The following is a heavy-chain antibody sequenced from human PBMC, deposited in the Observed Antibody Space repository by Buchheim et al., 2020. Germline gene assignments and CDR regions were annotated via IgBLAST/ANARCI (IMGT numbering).Heavy chain of an antibody. V-gene: IGHV3-66*02. CDR3: AVERQQPWGS. D-gene: IGHD6-13*01. Sequence: EVQVVESGGGLVQPGGSLRLSCAASGFSVSNSYMTWVRQTPGMGLEWVSVIYHDGLPFYVDSVKGRFTISRDNSTNTLYLQMNSLRAEDTAVYYCAVERQQPWGSWGQGTL. CDR1: GFSVSNSY. CDR2: IYHDGLP. J-gene: IGHJ5*02.